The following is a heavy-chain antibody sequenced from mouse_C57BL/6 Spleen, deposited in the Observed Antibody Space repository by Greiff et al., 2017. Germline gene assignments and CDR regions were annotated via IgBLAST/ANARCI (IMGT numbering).Heavy chain of an antibody. D-gene: IGHD2-5*01. Sequence: VQRVEPGAELVKPGASVKLSCKASGYTFTEYTIHWVKQRSGQGLEWIGWFYPGSGSIKYNEKFKDKATLTADKSSSTVYMELSRLTSEDSAVFYCARHEDNYSNYYFDYWGQGTTLTVSS. J-gene: IGHJ2*01. V-gene: IGHV1-62-2*01. CDR1: GYTFTEYT. CDR3: ARHEDNYSNYYFDY. CDR2: FYPGSGSI.